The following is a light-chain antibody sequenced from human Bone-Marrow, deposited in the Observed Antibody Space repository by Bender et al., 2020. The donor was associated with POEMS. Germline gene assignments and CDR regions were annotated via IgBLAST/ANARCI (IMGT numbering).Light chain of an antibody. CDR3: QSYDNSLSAYV. Sequence: SYELTQPPSVSVSPGQTARITCSGDALPKKFAYWYQQKSGQAPVLVIYEDTKRPSGIPDRFSGSKSGTSATLGITGLQTGDEADYYCQSYDNSLSAYVFGTGTQVTVL. CDR1: ALPKKF. J-gene: IGLJ1*01. CDR2: EDT. V-gene: IGLV3-10*01.